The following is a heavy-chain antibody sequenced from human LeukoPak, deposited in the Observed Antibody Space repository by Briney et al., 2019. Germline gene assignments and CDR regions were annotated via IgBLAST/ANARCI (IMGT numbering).Heavy chain of an antibody. Sequence: PSETLSLTCTVSGGSISSGDYDWSWIRQPPGKGLEWVGYIYYSGSTYYNPSLKSRVTISVDTSKNQFSLKLSSVSAADTAVYYCARGGGLGAYYFDYWGQGTLVTVSS. J-gene: IGHJ4*02. CDR2: IYYSGST. CDR1: GGSISSGDYD. CDR3: ARGGGLGAYYFDY. V-gene: IGHV4-30-4*08. D-gene: IGHD3-16*01.